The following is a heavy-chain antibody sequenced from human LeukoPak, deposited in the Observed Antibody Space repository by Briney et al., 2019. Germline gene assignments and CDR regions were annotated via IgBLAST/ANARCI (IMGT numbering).Heavy chain of an antibody. D-gene: IGHD5-24*01. CDR1: GYTSSGDW. CDR2: LSPDGSST. Sequence: PLGSLRHSPAASGYTSSGDWTHWVPAALQKGRLCGSHLSPDGSSTTSADSVKGRFTIYRDNAKNTLYLQIGSLRADDTAVYYCTRMSREAPGLPDLWGQGTLVTVSS. J-gene: IGHJ5*02. V-gene: IGHV3-74*01. CDR3: TRMSREAPGLPDL.